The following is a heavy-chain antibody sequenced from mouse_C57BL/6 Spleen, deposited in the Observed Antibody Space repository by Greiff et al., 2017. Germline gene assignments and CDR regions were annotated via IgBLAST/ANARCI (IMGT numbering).Heavy chain of an antibody. J-gene: IGHJ2*01. CDR1: GYTFTDYE. V-gene: IGHV1-15*01. CDR3: TREGLLRSPFDY. Sequence: VQLQQSGAELVRPGASVTLSCKASGYTFTDYEMHWVKQTPVHGLEWIGAIDPETGGTAYNQKFKGKAILTADKSSSTAYMALRSLTSEDSAVYYGTREGLLRSPFDYWGQGTTLTVAS. D-gene: IGHD1-1*01. CDR2: IDPETGGT.